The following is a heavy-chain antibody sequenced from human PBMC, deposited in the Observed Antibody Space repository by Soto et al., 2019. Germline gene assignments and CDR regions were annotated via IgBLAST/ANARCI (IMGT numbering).Heavy chain of an antibody. D-gene: IGHD3-10*02. Sequence: QAQLVQSGAEVKKPGASANISCKASGYTFTRYNIHWVRQAPGQGLEWMGIIDTRGGSADYTQSFQSRVTMTRDTSTDTVYMELSSLGSEDTAVYYCARDLPRDLVRGSFDIWGQGTLVTVSS. CDR3: ARDLPRDLVRGSFDI. CDR2: IDTRGGSA. CDR1: GYTFTRYN. V-gene: IGHV1-46*01. J-gene: IGHJ3*02.